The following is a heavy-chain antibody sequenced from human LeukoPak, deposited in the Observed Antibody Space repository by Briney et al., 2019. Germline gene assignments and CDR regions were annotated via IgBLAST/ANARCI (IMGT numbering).Heavy chain of an antibody. J-gene: IGHJ4*02. CDR1: GFTFSSYS. CDR3: AKVSWIQLWLSGLDY. CDR2: ISSSSYI. Sequence: GGSLRLSCAASGFTFSSYSMNWVRQAPGKGLEWVSSISSSSYIYYADSVKGRFTISRDNSKNTLYLQMNSLRAEDTAVYYCAKVSWIQLWLSGLDYWGQGTLVTVSS. D-gene: IGHD5-18*01. V-gene: IGHV3-21*01.